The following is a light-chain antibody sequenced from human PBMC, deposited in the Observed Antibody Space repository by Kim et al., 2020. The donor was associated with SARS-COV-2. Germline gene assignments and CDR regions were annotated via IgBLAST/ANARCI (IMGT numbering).Light chain of an antibody. CDR3: QQYSDYPWT. CDR1: QGISSW. J-gene: IGKJ1*01. V-gene: IGKV1-5*03. CDR2: KAS. Sequence: AAVGDRVTSTCRASQGISSWLAWYQQKPGKAPNLRIYKASSLESGVPSRFSGSGSGTEFTLTISSLQPDDFATYYCQQYSDYPWTFGQGTKVDIK.